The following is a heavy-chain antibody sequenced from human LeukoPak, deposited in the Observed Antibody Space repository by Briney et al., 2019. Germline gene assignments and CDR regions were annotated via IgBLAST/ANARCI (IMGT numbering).Heavy chain of an antibody. Sequence: GGSLRLSCAASGFTVSNNFLTWVRQAPGKGLEWVSAISGSGGSTYYADSVKGRFTISRDNSKNTLYLQMNSLRAEDTAVYYCAKGRIAARPGDYWGQGTLVTVSS. CDR2: ISGSGGST. CDR3: AKGRIAARPGDY. J-gene: IGHJ4*02. V-gene: IGHV3-23*01. D-gene: IGHD6-6*01. CDR1: GFTVSNNF.